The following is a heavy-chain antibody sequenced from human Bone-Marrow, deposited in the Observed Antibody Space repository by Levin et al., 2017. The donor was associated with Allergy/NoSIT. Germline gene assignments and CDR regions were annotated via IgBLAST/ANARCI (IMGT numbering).Heavy chain of an antibody. CDR1: GFTFSSYW. CDR2: INSDGSST. V-gene: IGHV3-74*01. Sequence: PGESLKISCAASGFTFSSYWMHWVRQAPGKGLVWVSRINSDGSSTSYADSVKGRFTISRDNAKNTLYLQMNSLRAEDTAVYYCARDRQERIAAAGPLGYYYGMDVWGQGTTVTVSS. CDR3: ARDRQERIAAAGPLGYYYGMDV. D-gene: IGHD6-13*01. J-gene: IGHJ6*02.